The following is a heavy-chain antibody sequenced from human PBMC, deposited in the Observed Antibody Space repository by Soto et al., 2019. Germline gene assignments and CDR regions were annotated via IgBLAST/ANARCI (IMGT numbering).Heavy chain of an antibody. CDR2: IFPSDSDT. V-gene: IGHV5-51*01. Sequence: PGESLKISCRTSGYRFTSYWNDWVRQMPGKGLEWMGIIFPSDSDTRYSPSFQGQVTISADRSTSTVFLQWASLKASDTAVYFCARNDKSGYFNWFDPWGQGTLVTVSS. CDR3: ARNDKSGYFNWFDP. CDR1: GYRFTSYW. J-gene: IGHJ5*02. D-gene: IGHD3-22*01.